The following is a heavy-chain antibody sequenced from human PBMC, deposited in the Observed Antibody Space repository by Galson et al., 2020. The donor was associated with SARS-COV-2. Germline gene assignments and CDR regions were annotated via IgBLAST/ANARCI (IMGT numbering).Heavy chain of an antibody. CDR1: GYTLTNFS. Sequence: ASVKVSCKVSGYTLTNFSMHWVRQAPGQGLEWMGGFDPDDGETIYAQKFQGRVTMTEDTSTDTAYMELSSLRSEDTAVYYCATVGIYWSSTSCQFSGWFDPWGQGTLVTVSS. D-gene: IGHD2-2*01. V-gene: IGHV1-24*01. CDR3: ATVGIYWSSTSCQFSGWFDP. J-gene: IGHJ5*02. CDR2: FDPDDGET.